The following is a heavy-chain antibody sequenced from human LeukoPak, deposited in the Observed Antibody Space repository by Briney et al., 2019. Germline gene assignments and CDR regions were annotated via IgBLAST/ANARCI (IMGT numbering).Heavy chain of an antibody. J-gene: IGHJ4*02. D-gene: IGHD6-19*01. CDR1: GFTFSNYW. CDR2: IKKDGSEK. Sequence: GGSLRLSCAASGFTFSNYWMNWVRQAPGKGLEWVAIIKKDGSEKIYVDSVRGRFTISRNNAKNTLYLQMNSLRAEDTAVYYCAAGAGWLIDYWGQGTLVTVSS. CDR3: AAGAGWLIDY. V-gene: IGHV3-7*01.